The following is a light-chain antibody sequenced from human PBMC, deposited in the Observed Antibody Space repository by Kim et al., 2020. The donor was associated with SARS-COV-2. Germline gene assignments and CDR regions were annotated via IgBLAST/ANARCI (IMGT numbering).Light chain of an antibody. Sequence: SASAGDRVTITCRASQSISSWLAWYQQKPGKAPKLLIYKASSLESGIPSRFSGSGSGTEFTLTISSLQPDDFATYYCQQYNSYSYTFGQGTKLEI. CDR3: QQYNSYSYT. J-gene: IGKJ2*01. CDR1: QSISSW. CDR2: KAS. V-gene: IGKV1-5*03.